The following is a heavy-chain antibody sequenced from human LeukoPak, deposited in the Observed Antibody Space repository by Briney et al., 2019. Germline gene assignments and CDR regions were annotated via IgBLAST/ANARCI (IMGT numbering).Heavy chain of an antibody. CDR3: ARARDSSSYLDY. CDR1: GGSISSGGYY. J-gene: IGHJ4*02. Sequence: SETLSLTCTVSGGSISSGGYYWSWIRQHPGKGLEWIGCIYYSGSTYYNPSLKSRVTISVDTSKNQFSLKLSSVTAADTAVYYCARARDSSSYLDYWGQGTLVTVSS. CDR2: IYYSGST. V-gene: IGHV4-31*03. D-gene: IGHD6-6*01.